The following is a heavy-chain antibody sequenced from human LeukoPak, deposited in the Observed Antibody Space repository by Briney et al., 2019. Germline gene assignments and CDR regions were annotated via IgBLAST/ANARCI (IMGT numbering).Heavy chain of an antibody. D-gene: IGHD5-12*01. Sequence: ASVTVSCTASGYTFTTYSITWVRQAPGQGLEWMGWISTNNGNADYAQNFRGRVTMTTDTSTNTAYMELRSLRSDDTAVYYCARDLDRIVPTTADYWGQGTLVTVSS. V-gene: IGHV1-18*01. CDR3: ARDLDRIVPTTADY. CDR1: GYTFTTYS. J-gene: IGHJ4*02. CDR2: ISTNNGNA.